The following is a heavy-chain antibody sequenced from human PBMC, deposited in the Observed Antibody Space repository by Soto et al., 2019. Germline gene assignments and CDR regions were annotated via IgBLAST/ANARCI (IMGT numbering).Heavy chain of an antibody. J-gene: IGHJ5*02. CDR1: DGSISSYY. CDR3: AGVSSGTYLFDL. V-gene: IGHV4-59*01. CDR2: IYGTGTT. D-gene: IGHD1-26*01. Sequence: PSETLSITCTVSDGSISSYYWSWIRQPPGKGLEWIGYIYGTGTTNYSPSLTNRVTISVDMSKNQFSLRLSSVTAADTAVYYCAGVSSGTYLFDLWGQGTPVTVSS.